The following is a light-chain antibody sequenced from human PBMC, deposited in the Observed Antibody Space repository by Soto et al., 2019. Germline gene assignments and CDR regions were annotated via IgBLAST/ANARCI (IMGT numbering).Light chain of an antibody. J-gene: IGKJ4*01. V-gene: IGKV3-20*01. CDR3: QQYASSPLT. CDR1: QSVGRNY. Sequence: EIVLTQSPGTLSLSPGERATLSCTASQSVGRNYLAWYQQKPGQAPRLLIHGASIRATGIPDRFSGSGSATDFTLTISRLEPEEFAVYYCQQYASSPLTFGGGTKVEIK. CDR2: GAS.